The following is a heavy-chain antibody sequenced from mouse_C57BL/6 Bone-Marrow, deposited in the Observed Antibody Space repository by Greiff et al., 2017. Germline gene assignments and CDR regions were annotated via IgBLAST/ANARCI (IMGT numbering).Heavy chain of an antibody. CDR3: ASPGFAWFAY. Sequence: EVKLMESGGDLVKPGGSLKLSCAASGFTFSSYGMSWVRQTPDKRLEWVATIRSGGSYTYYPDSVKGRFTISRDNAKNTLYLQMSSLKSEDTAMYYCASPGFAWFAYWGQGTLVTVSA. V-gene: IGHV5-6*01. CDR1: GFTFSSYG. CDR2: IRSGGSYT. J-gene: IGHJ3*01.